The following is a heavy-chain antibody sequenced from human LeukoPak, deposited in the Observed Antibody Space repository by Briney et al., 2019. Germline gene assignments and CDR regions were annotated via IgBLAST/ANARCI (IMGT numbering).Heavy chain of an antibody. J-gene: IGHJ4*02. D-gene: IGHD3-10*01. V-gene: IGHV3-30-3*01. Sequence: PGGSLRLPCAASGFTFSSYAMHWVRQAPGKGLEWVAVISYDGSNKYYADSVKGRFTISRDNSKNTLYLQMNSLRAEDTAVYYCARVGYGSGSSCYFDFWGQGALVTVSS. CDR1: GFTFSSYA. CDR2: ISYDGSNK. CDR3: ARVGYGSGSSCYFDF.